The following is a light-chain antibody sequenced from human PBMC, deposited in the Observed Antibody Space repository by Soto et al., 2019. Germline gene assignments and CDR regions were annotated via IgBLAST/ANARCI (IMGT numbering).Light chain of an antibody. V-gene: IGLV1-44*01. CDR1: TSDIGSNA. CDR3: ATWDDSLSVV. CDR2: SSN. J-gene: IGLJ2*01. Sequence: QPVLTQPPSASGTPGQRVTISCSGSTSDIGSNAVNWYQQLPGTAPKLLIYSSNQRPSGVPDRFSGSKSGTSASLAISGLQSEDEADYYCATWDDSLSVVFGGGTKLTVL.